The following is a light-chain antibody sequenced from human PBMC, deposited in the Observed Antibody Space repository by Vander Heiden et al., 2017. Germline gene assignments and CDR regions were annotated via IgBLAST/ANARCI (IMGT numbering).Light chain of an antibody. Sequence: EIVITQSPPTLSVSPGERATVSCRASQSVSSNLAWYQQKPGQAPRLLIYGASTRATGIPARFSGSGSGTEFTLTISSLQSEDFALYYCQQYNNWPPLTFGGGTKVEIK. CDR3: QQYNNWPPLT. CDR1: QSVSSN. CDR2: GAS. J-gene: IGKJ4*01. V-gene: IGKV3-15*01.